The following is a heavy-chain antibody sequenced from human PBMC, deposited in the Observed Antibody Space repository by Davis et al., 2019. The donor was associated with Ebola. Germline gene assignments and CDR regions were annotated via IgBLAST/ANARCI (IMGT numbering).Heavy chain of an antibody. CDR2: ISGSGGST. V-gene: IGHV3-23*01. CDR3: AKPRGHYSNYPALDY. J-gene: IGHJ4*02. CDR1: GFTFSSYA. Sequence: GESLKISCAASGFTFSSYAMSWVRQAPGKGLEWVSAISGSGGSTYYADSVKGRFTISRDNSKNTLYLQMNSLRAEDRAVYYCAKPRGHYSNYPALDYWGQGTLVTVSS. D-gene: IGHD4-11*01.